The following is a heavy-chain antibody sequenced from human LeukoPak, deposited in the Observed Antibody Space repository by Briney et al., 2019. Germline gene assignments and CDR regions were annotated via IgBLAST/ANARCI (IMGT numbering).Heavy chain of an antibody. CDR2: ITTSSTYI. CDR3: ARDPYSGSYGDYYYYYMDV. CDR1: GFTFSSYE. V-gene: IGHV3-21*01. D-gene: IGHD1-26*01. J-gene: IGHJ6*03. Sequence: PGGSLRLSCAASGFTFSSYEMNWVRQAPGKGLEWVSSITTSSTYIYYADSVKGRFTISRDNAKNSLYLQMNSLRAEDTAVYYCARDPYSGSYGDYYYYYMDVWGKGTTVTISS.